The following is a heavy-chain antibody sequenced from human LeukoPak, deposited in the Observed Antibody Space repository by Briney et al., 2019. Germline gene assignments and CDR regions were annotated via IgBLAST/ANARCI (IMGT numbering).Heavy chain of an antibody. V-gene: IGHV3-66*01. J-gene: IGHJ4*02. Sequence: QSGGSLRLSCAASGFTVSSNYMSWVRQAPGKGLEWVSVIYSGGSTYYADSVKGRFTISRDNSKNTLYLQMNSLRAEDTAVYYCARDRSRAAYYYDSSGYYNWGQGTLVTVSS. CDR1: GFTVSSNY. CDR3: ARDRSRAAYYYDSSGYYN. D-gene: IGHD3-22*01. CDR2: IYSGGST.